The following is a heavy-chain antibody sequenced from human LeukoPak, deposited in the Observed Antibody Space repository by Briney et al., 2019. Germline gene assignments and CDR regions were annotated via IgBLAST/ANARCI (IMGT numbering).Heavy chain of an antibody. Sequence: ASVKVSCKASGYTFTSYDINWVRQATGQGLEWMGWMNPNSGNTGYAQKFQGRVTITRNTSVSTAYMELSSLRSEDTAVYYCARGGVGATGYYFDYWGQGTLVTVSS. D-gene: IGHD1-26*01. V-gene: IGHV1-8*03. CDR3: ARGGVGATGYYFDY. CDR1: GYTFTSYD. J-gene: IGHJ4*02. CDR2: MNPNSGNT.